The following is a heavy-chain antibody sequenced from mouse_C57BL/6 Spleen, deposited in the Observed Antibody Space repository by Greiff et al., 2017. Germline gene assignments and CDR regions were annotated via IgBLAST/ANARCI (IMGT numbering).Heavy chain of an antibody. J-gene: IGHJ2*01. CDR2: IYPGDGDT. CDR1: GYAFSSYW. Sequence: VKLQESGAELVKPGASVKISCKASGYAFSSYWMNWVKQRPGKGLEWIGQIYPGDGDTNYNGKFKGKATLTADKSSSTAYMQLSSLTSEDSAVYFCARSDWDVPYFDYWGQGTTLTVSS. D-gene: IGHD4-1*01. V-gene: IGHV1-80*01. CDR3: ARSDWDVPYFDY.